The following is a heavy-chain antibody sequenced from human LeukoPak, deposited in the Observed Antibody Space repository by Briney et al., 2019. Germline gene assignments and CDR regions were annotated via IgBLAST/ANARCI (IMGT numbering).Heavy chain of an antibody. J-gene: IGHJ4*02. Sequence: GASVKVSCKXSGYTFTGYYMHWVRQAPGQGLEWMGRINPNSGGTNYSQKFQGRVTMTRDTSISTAYMELSRLRFDDRAVYYCARDGGSGGSCYLFYWGQGSLVTVSS. CDR3: ARDGGSGGSCYLFY. CDR2: INPNSGGT. V-gene: IGHV1-2*06. CDR1: GYTFTGYY. D-gene: IGHD2-15*01.